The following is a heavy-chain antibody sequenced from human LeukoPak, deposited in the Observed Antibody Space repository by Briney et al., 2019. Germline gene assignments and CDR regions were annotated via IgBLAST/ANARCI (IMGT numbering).Heavy chain of an antibody. CDR1: GFTFSDYY. CDR3: ARELKIVATTTFGFDI. CDR2: IYSGGST. J-gene: IGHJ3*02. D-gene: IGHD1-26*01. Sequence: GGSLRLSCAASGFTFSDYYMSWVRQAPGKGLEWVSVIYSGGSTYYADSVKGRFTISRDNSKNTLYLQMNSLRAEDTAVYYCARELKIVATTTFGFDIWGQGTMLTVSS. V-gene: IGHV3-53*01.